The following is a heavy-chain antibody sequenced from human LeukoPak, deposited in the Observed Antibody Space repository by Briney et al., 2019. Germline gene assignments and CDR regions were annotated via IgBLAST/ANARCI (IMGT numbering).Heavy chain of an antibody. D-gene: IGHD1-26*01. V-gene: IGHV4-59*08. Sequence: SGTPSLTRTVSGGSISSYYWSWIRQPPGKGLEWVGDIYYSGSTNYNPSLKSRVTISVDTSKNQFSLKLSSVTAADTAVYYCASASGNYGDYYYYMDVWGKGTTVTVSS. CDR3: ASASGNYGDYYYYMDV. CDR1: GGSISSYY. J-gene: IGHJ6*03. CDR2: IYYSGST.